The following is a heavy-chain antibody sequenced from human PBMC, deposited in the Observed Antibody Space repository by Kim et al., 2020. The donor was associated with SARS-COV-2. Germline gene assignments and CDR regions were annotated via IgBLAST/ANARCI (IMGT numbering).Heavy chain of an antibody. CDR1: GYTFTSYY. J-gene: IGHJ5*02. D-gene: IGHD1-20*01. CDR3: ARGNPANNWNVFSGCWFDP. Sequence: ASVKVSCQASGYTFTSYYMHWVRQAPGQGLEWMGIINPSGGSTSYAQKFQGRVTMTRDTSTSTVYMELSSLRSEDTAVYYCARGNPANNWNVFSGCWFDPWGQGTLVTVSS. V-gene: IGHV1-46*01. CDR2: INPSGGST.